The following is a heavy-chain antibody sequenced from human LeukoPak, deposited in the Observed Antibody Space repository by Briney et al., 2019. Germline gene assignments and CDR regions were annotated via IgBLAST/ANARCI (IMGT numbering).Heavy chain of an antibody. Sequence: ASVKVSCKASGYTFTGYYMHWVRQAPGQGLEWMGRINPNNGATNYAQKFQGRVTITGDTSISTAYMELSSLRSDDTAVYYCARDPNPHDYWGQGTLVTVSS. J-gene: IGHJ4*02. V-gene: IGHV1-2*06. CDR1: GYTFTGYY. CDR3: ARDPNPHDY. CDR2: INPNNGAT.